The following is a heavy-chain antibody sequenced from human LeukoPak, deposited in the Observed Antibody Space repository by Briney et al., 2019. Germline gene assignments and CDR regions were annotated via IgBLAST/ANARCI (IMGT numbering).Heavy chain of an antibody. D-gene: IGHD5-24*01. CDR1: GFTVSNNY. CDR2: IYSAGGT. Sequence: GGSLRLSCAASGFTVSNNYMSWVRRAAGKGLEWVALIYSAGGTYYADSVKGRFSISRDNSKNTLYLRMNSLRAEDTAIYYCGKDRNAWPTNFDSWGQGTLVTVSA. V-gene: IGHV3-53*01. J-gene: IGHJ4*02. CDR3: GKDRNAWPTNFDS.